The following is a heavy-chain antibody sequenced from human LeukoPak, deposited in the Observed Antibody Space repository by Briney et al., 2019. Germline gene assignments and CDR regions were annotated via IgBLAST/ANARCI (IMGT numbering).Heavy chain of an antibody. Sequence: GGSLRLSCAASGFTFSDYYMSWIRQAPGKGLEWVSYISSSGSTIYYADSVKGRFTISRDNAKNSLYLQMNSLRAEDTAVYYCARVGYCSTTTCYWRALDYWGQGTLVTVSS. CDR1: GFTFSDYY. V-gene: IGHV3-11*04. CDR3: ARVGYCSTTTCYWRALDY. D-gene: IGHD2-2*01. J-gene: IGHJ4*02. CDR2: ISSSGSTI.